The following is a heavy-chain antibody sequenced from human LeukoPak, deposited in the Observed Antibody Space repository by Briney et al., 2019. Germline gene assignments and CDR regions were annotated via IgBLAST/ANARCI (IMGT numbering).Heavy chain of an antibody. CDR1: GFTFSSYE. V-gene: IGHV3-48*03. CDR2: ISSSGSTI. J-gene: IGHJ4*02. Sequence: PGGSLRLSCAASGFTFSSYEMNWVRQAPGKGLEWVSYISSSGSTIYYADSVKGRFTISRDNAKNSLYLQMNSLRAEDTAVYYCTRVSIAARPDYWGQGTLVTVSS. CDR3: TRVSIAARPDY. D-gene: IGHD6-6*01.